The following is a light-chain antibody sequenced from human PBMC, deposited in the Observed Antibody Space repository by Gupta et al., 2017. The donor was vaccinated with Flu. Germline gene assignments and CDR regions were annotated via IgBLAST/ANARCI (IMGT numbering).Light chain of an antibody. J-gene: IGKJ2*03. V-gene: IGKV2-28*01. CDR3: MQARQPPYR. CDR1: QSLLHANGYNY. Sequence: IVLTQSPLSLPVPPGEPASISCRPSQSLLHANGYNYFDWYLQKPGQSPQLLIYLGSNRASGVPDRFSGSGSGTDFTLKISRVEAEDVGRYYCMQARQPPYRFGQGTKLEIK. CDR2: LGS.